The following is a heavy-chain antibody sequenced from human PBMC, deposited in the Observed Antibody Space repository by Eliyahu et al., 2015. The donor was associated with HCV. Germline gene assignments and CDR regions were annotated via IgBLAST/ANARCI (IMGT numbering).Heavy chain of an antibody. CDR3: ARAHGTIRYSYGQYYFDY. D-gene: IGHD5-18*01. J-gene: IGHJ4*02. V-gene: IGHV3-48*03. CDR2: ISSSGSTI. CDR1: GFTFSSYX. Sequence: EVQLVESGGGLVQPGGSLRLSCAASGFTFSSYXMNWVRQTPGKGXEWXXYISSSGSTIYYADSVKGRFTISRDNAKNXMYLQMNSLRAEDTALYYCARAHGTIRYSYGQYYFDYWGQGTLVTVSS.